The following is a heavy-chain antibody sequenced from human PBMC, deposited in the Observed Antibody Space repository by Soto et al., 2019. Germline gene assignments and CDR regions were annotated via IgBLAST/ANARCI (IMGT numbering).Heavy chain of an antibody. CDR3: ARLRDIVARLDYFDY. CDR1: GGSISSYY. V-gene: IGHV4-59*08. D-gene: IGHD5-12*01. J-gene: IGHJ4*02. Sequence: SETLSLTCTVSGGSISSYYWSWIRQPPGKGLEWIGYIYYSGSTNYNPSLKSRVTISVDTPKNQFSLKLSSVTAADTAVYYCARLRDIVARLDYFDYWGQGTLVTVSS. CDR2: IYYSGST.